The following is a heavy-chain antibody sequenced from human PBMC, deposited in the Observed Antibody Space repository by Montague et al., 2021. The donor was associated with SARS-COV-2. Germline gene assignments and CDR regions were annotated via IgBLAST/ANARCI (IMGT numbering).Heavy chain of an antibody. V-gene: IGHV4-34*01. CDR1: GGSFSGYY. J-gene: IGHJ6*02. CDR3: ARVRYYGSGTSLGMDV. CDR2: INHSGST. D-gene: IGHD3-10*01. Sequence: SETLSLTCAVYGGSFSGYYWSWIRQPPGKGLEWIGEINHSGSTNYNPSLKSRVTISVHTSKNQFSLKLSSVTAADTAVYYCARVRYYGSGTSLGMDVWGQGTTVTVSS.